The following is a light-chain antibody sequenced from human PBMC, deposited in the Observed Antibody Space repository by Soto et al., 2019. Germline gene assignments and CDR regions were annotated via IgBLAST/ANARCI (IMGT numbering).Light chain of an antibody. CDR1: SRDVGNYNL. CDR2: EGT. Sequence: QSALTQPASVSGSPGQAITISCTGTSRDVGNYNLVSWYQQHPGKAPKLIMFEGTKRPSGVSNRFSGSKSGNTASLTISGLQAEDEADYYCCSYVGSTTFAVFGGGTKLTVL. CDR3: CSYVGSTTFAV. J-gene: IGLJ2*01. V-gene: IGLV2-23*01.